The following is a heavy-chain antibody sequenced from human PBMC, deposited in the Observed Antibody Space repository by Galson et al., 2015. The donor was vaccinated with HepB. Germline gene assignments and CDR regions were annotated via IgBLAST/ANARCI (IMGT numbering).Heavy chain of an antibody. CDR3: ASVSRNNFYHGMDV. V-gene: IGHV3-53*01. CDR2: IYSGGST. D-gene: IGHD3-3*01. Sequence: SLRLSCAASGFIVSSSYMSWVRQAPGKGLEWVSLIYSGGSTYFADSVQGRFTISRDSSKNTLYLQMNSLRAEDTAMYYCASVSRNNFYHGMDVWGRGTTVTVSS. CDR1: GFIVSSSY. J-gene: IGHJ6*02.